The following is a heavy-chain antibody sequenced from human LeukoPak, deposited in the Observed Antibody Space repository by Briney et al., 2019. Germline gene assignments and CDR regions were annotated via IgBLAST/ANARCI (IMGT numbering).Heavy chain of an antibody. CDR1: GYTFTSYY. CDR3: ARVSRRLGYCSGGSCYFDY. Sequence: ASVKVSCKASGYTFTSYYMHWVRQAPGQGLEWMGRINPNSGGTNYAQKFQGRVTMTRDTSISTAYMELSRLRSDDTAVYYCARVSRRLGYCSGGSCYFDYWGQGTLVTVSS. J-gene: IGHJ4*02. CDR2: INPNSGGT. D-gene: IGHD2-15*01. V-gene: IGHV1-2*06.